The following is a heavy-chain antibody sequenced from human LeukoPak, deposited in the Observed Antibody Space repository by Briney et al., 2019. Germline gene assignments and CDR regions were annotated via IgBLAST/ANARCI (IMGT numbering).Heavy chain of an antibody. Sequence: SVKVSCKASGGTFSSYAISWVRQAPGQGLEWMGGIIPVFGTANYAQKFQGRVTITADESTSTAYMELSSLRSEDTAVYYCFVSNGVPEGDYWGQGTLVTVSS. V-gene: IGHV1-69*13. D-gene: IGHD2-8*01. CDR3: FVSNGVPEGDY. CDR2: IIPVFGTA. CDR1: GGTFSSYA. J-gene: IGHJ4*02.